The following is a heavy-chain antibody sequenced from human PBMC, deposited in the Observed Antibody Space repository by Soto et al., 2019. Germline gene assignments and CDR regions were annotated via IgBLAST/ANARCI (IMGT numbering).Heavy chain of an antibody. V-gene: IGHV3-30-3*01. Sequence: QVQLVESGGGVVQPGRSLRLSCAASGFTFSSYAMHWVRQAPGKGLEWVAVISYDGSNKYYADSVKGRFTISRDNSKNTLYLQMNSLRAEDTAVYYCARELFLGGFGEDFDYWGQGTLFTVSS. D-gene: IGHD3-10*01. CDR3: ARELFLGGFGEDFDY. CDR1: GFTFSSYA. CDR2: ISYDGSNK. J-gene: IGHJ4*02.